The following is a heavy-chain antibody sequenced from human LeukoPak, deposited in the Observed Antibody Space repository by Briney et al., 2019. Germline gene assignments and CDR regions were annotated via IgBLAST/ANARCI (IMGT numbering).Heavy chain of an antibody. Sequence: PGGSLRLSCAASGFTLSSYWMHWVRHVPGRGLGWVSRIFSDGSIITYAVSVKGRFTISRDNAKNTLYLQMDSLSAEDTAVYYCTRVWRNMGFDVWGQGTMVTVSS. D-gene: IGHD3-16*01. CDR2: IFSDGSII. CDR3: TRVWRNMGFDV. V-gene: IGHV3-74*03. J-gene: IGHJ3*01. CDR1: GFTLSSYW.